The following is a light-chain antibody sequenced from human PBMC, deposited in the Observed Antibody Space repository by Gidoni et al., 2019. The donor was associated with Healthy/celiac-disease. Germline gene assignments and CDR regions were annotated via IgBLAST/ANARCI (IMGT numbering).Light chain of an antibody. V-gene: IGLV3-1*01. CDR1: KLGDKY. J-gene: IGLJ2*01. Sequence: SYELTQPPSVSVYPGQTASITCSGDKLGDKYACWYQQKPGQSPVLVLYQDSKRPSGIPERFSGSNSGNTATLTISGTQAMDEADYYCQAWDSSTANVVFGGGTKLTVL. CDR2: QDS. CDR3: QAWDSSTANVV.